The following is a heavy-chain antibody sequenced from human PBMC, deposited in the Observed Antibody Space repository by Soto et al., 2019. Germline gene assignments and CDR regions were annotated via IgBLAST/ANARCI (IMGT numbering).Heavy chain of an antibody. V-gene: IGHV3-30-3*01. CDR1: GFTFSSYA. CDR2: ISYDGSNK. CDR3: ARALYWLNWYFDL. Sequence: PGGSLRLSCAASGFTFSSYAMHWVRQAPGKGLEWVAVISYDGSNKYYADSVKGRFTISRDNSKNTLYLQMNSLRAEDTAVYYCARALYWLNWYFDLWSRGTLVTVSS. J-gene: IGHJ2*01. D-gene: IGHD2-15*01.